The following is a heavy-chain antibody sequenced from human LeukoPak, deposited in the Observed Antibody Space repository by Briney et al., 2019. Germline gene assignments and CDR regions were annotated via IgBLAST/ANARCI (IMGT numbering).Heavy chain of an antibody. V-gene: IGHV4-59*01. J-gene: IGHJ4*02. CDR2: IYYSGST. D-gene: IGHD3-10*01. Sequence: SETLSLTCTGSGGSISGYYWSWIRQPPGKGLECIGYIYYSGSTNYNPSLKSRVTISVITSKNQFSLKLNSVTAADTSVYYCAREYGSGSYFDYWDQGTLVTVSS. CDR1: GGSISGYY. CDR3: AREYGSGSYFDY.